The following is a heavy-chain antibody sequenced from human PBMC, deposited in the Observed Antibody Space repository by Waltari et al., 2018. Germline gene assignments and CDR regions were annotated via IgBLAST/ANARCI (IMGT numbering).Heavy chain of an antibody. V-gene: IGHV1-3*01. CDR3: ARDEISAAGSLYYYYGLDV. CDR1: GSSFSSYA. Sequence: QVQLVQSGAEVMKPGASMKISCQTSGSSFSSYAIHWVRRAHGQRLEWVGWINPASGHTKYSQKFEGRVTITSDTSADTVYMELTSLTSEDTAVFYCARDEISAAGSLYYYYGLDVWGQGTPVTVS. CDR2: INPASGHT. D-gene: IGHD6-13*01. J-gene: IGHJ6*02.